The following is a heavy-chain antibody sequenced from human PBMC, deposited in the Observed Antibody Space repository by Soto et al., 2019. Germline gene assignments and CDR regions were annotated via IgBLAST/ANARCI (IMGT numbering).Heavy chain of an antibody. CDR2: IKQDGSEK. CDR3: ARDPTLYGDYVEDHYFDY. CDR1: GFTFSSYW. V-gene: IGHV3-7*01. Sequence: GGSLRLSCAASGFTFSSYWMSWVRQAPGKGLEWVANIKQDGSEKYYVDSVKGRFTISRDNAKNSLYLQMNSLRAEDTAVYYCARDPTLYGDYVEDHYFDYWGQGTLVTVS. J-gene: IGHJ4*02. D-gene: IGHD4-17*01.